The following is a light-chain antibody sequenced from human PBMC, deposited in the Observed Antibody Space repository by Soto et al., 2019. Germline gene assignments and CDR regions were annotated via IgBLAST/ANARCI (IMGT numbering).Light chain of an antibody. J-gene: IGLJ2*01. Sequence: QSALTQPASVSGSPGQSITISCTGTSSDVGGYNYVSWYQQHPGKAPKLMIYDVSNRPSGVSNRFSGSKSGNTASLTISGLKAADEADYYCSSYTSSSTLMVFGGGTKLTVL. CDR1: SSDVGGYNY. CDR3: SSYTSSSTLMV. V-gene: IGLV2-14*01. CDR2: DVS.